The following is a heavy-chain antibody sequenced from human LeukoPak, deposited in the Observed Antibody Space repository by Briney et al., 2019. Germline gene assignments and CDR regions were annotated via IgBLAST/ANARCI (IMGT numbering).Heavy chain of an antibody. CDR2: IYYGGST. Sequence: SETLSLTCTVSGGSISTSSYYWGWIRQPPGKGLEWIGKIYYGGSTYYNPSLKSRVTISVDTSKNQFSLKLSSVTAADTAVYYCARIYVPYYFDYWGQGTLVTVSS. J-gene: IGHJ4*02. V-gene: IGHV4-39*07. D-gene: IGHD3-10*02. CDR1: GGSISTSSYY. CDR3: ARIYVPYYFDY.